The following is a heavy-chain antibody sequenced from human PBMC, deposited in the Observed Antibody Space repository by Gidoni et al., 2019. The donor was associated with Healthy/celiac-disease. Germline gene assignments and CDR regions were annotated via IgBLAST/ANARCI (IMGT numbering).Heavy chain of an antibody. CDR2: LDHSGST. CDR3: ARVSGWELPYSFDY. Sequence: QVQRQESGPGLVKPSETLSLTGTVAGYASSSGYYWGWIRQPPGKGLEWIGSLDHSGSTYYHPSLKSRVTISVATSKTQFSLKLSSVTAAATAVYYCARVSGWELPYSFDYWGQGTLVTVSS. CDR1: GYASSSGYY. J-gene: IGHJ4*02. D-gene: IGHD1-26*01. V-gene: IGHV4-38-2*02.